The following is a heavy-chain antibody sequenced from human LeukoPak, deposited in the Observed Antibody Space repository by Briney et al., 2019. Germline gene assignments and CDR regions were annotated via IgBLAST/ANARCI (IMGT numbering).Heavy chain of an antibody. D-gene: IGHD2-21*01. V-gene: IGHV3-48*03. J-gene: IGHJ4*02. Sequence: GGSLRLSCAASGFTFSSYEMNWVRQAPGKGLEWVSYISSSGSTIYYADSVKGRFTISRDNAKNSLYLQMNSLRAEDTAVYYCAKAPVTTCSGAYCYPFDYWGQGTLVTVSS. CDR3: AKAPVTTCSGAYCYPFDY. CDR1: GFTFSSYE. CDR2: ISSSGSTI.